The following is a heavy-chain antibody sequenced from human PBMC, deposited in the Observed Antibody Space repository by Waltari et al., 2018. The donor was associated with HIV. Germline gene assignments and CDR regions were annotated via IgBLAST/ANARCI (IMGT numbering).Heavy chain of an antibody. Sequence: EVRLVQSGGGLVQPGGSLRLSCAASGFTFRTYSMNWVRQAPGMGLEWIAYIRGTSSVIYYADSLKGRFTISRDNANSSLYLQMDSLRAEDTAVYFCASPITMIAGFDSWGQGTLVTVSS. V-gene: IGHV3-48*04. CDR2: IRGTSSVI. CDR3: ASPITMIAGFDS. D-gene: IGHD2-21*01. J-gene: IGHJ4*02. CDR1: GFTFRTYS.